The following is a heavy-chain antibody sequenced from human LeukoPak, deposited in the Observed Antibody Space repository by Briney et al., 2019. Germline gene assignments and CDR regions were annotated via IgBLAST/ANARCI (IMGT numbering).Heavy chain of an antibody. CDR3: ARSSGTGTFSY. J-gene: IGHJ4*02. Sequence: SETLSLTCTVSGDSISRSTYYWAWIRQPPGKGLEWIGSVYYGRSPYFNPSLESRATISADTSKNHFSLKMSSVTAADTAVYYCARSSGTGTFSYWGQGTLVTVSS. D-gene: IGHD6-25*01. CDR2: VYYGRSP. V-gene: IGHV4-39*02. CDR1: GDSISRSTYY.